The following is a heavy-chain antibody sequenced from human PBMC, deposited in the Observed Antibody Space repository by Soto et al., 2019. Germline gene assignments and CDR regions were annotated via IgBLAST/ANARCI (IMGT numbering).Heavy chain of an antibody. CDR3: AKGYCSSTSCYCDY. D-gene: IGHD2-2*01. CDR2: ISGSGGST. CDR1: GFTFSSYA. V-gene: IGHV3-23*01. J-gene: IGHJ4*02. Sequence: GGSLRLSCAASGFTFSSYAMSWVRQAPGKGLEWVSAISGSGGSTYYADSVKGRFTISRDNSKNTLYLQMNSLRADDTAVYYCAKGYCSSTSCYCDYWGQGTLVTVSS.